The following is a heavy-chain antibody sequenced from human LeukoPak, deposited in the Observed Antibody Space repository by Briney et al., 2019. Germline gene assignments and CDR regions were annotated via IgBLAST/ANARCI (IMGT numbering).Heavy chain of an antibody. Sequence: SETLSLTCTVSGGSIASYYWSWIRQPPGKGLEWIGSIHYSGSTYYNPSLKSRVTISVDTSKNQISLKLGSVTAADTAVYYCASFRGEVEISMIVVAVDHWGQGTLVTVSS. V-gene: IGHV4-59*04. CDR2: IHYSGST. J-gene: IGHJ4*02. CDR1: GGSIASYY. CDR3: ASFRGEVEISMIVVAVDH. D-gene: IGHD3-22*01.